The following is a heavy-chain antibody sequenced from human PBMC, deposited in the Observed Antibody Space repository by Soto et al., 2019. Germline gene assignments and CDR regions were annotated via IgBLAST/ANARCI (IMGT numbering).Heavy chain of an antibody. CDR2: IWYDGSNE. Sequence: VGSLRLSCGASGFTFSSYVMHWVRQAPGKGLEWVALIWYDGSNEYYADSVKGRFTISRVNSKNTMFLQMNSLRAGDTAVYYCARSRGGRKDGVFPASKGGFYYYGMDVWGQGTTVTVSS. CDR3: ARSRGGRKDGVFPASKGGFYYYGMDV. J-gene: IGHJ6*02. D-gene: IGHD2-2*01. V-gene: IGHV3-33*01. CDR1: GFTFSSYV.